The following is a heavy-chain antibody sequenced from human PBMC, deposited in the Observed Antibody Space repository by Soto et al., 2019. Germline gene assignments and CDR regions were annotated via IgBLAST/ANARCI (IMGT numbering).Heavy chain of an antibody. Sequence: SETLSLTCIVSGDSISSSSYYWVWIRQPPGKGLEWIGSIYYSGTTYYNPSPESRVTISIDTSKNQFSLKVSSLTAADTAVYYCAKTGPYDILTYWYFDLRGRGTLVTVSS. J-gene: IGHJ2*01. CDR2: IYYSGTT. CDR3: AKTGPYDILTYWYFDL. D-gene: IGHD3-9*01. V-gene: IGHV4-39*01. CDR1: GDSISSSSYY.